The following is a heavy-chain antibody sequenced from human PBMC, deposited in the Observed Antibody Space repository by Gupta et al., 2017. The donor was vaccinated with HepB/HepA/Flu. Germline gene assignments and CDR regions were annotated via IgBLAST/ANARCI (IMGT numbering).Heavy chain of an antibody. CDR2: INHSGRT. CDR3: ARARKATGGNLEKSFDD. CDR1: GGSFSGYY. J-gene: IGHJ4*02. D-gene: IGHD1-26*01. Sequence: QVQLQQWGAGLLKPSETLSLTCAVYGGSFSGYYWSWIRQPPGKGLEGIGEINHSGRTNYKTYLKRRVTISVETSKNQGSLKLSSVTAAETAVDYCARARKATGGNLEKSFDDWGQGTMVTVYS. V-gene: IGHV4-34*01.